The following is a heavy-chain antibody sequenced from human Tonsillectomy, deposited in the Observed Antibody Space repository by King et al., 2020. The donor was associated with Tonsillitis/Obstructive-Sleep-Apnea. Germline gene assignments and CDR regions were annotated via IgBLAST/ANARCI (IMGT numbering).Heavy chain of an antibody. D-gene: IGHD2-2*03. J-gene: IGHJ5*02. V-gene: IGHV1-2*06. CDR3: ARGGMDIVVVPAAITWFDP. CDR1: GYTFTGYY. Sequence: VQLVESGAEVKKPGASVKVSCKASGYTFTGYYMHWVRQAPGQGLEWMGRINPNSGGTNYAQKFQGRVTMTRDTSISTAYMELSRLRSDDTAVYYCARGGMDIVVVPAAITWFDPWGQGTLVTVSS. CDR2: INPNSGGT.